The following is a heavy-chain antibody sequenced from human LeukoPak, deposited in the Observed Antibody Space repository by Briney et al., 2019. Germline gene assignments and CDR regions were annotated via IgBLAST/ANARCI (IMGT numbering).Heavy chain of an antibody. CDR3: ARADYKVLHFGY. J-gene: IGHJ4*02. V-gene: IGHV4-61*05. Sequence: PSETLSLTCTVSGGSISSSSYYWGWIRQPPGKGLEWIGYIYYSGSTNYNPSLKSRVTISVDTSKNQFSLKLSSVTAADTAVYYCARADYKVLHFGYWGQGTLVTVSS. D-gene: IGHD4-11*01. CDR2: IYYSGST. CDR1: GGSISSSSYY.